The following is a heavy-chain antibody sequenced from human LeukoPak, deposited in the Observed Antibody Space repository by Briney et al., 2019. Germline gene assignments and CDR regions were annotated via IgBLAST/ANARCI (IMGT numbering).Heavy chain of an antibody. D-gene: IGHD3-3*01. V-gene: IGHV4-38-2*02. CDR1: GYSISSGYY. CDR2: IYHSGST. CDR3: ARGGYDFWSDYYTGYMDV. Sequence: SETLSLTCTVSGYSISSGYYWGWIRQPPGKGLEWIGSIYHSGSTYYNPSLKSRVTISVDTSKNQFSLKLSSVTPADTAVYYCARGGYDFWSDYYTGYMDVWGKGTTVTVSS. J-gene: IGHJ6*03.